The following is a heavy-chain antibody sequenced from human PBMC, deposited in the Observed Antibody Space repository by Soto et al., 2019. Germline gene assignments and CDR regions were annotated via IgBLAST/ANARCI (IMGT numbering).Heavy chain of an antibody. D-gene: IGHD3-16*01. J-gene: IGHJ6*02. V-gene: IGHV4-30-4*01. CDR3: ARGAGYYYYGMDV. CDR2: IYYSGST. Sequence: SETLSLTCTVSGGSISSGDYYWSWIRQPPGKGLEWIGYIYYSGSTYYNPSLKSRVTISVDTSKNQFSLELSSVTAADTAVYYCARGAGYYYYGMDVWGQGTTVTVSS. CDR1: GGSISSGDYY.